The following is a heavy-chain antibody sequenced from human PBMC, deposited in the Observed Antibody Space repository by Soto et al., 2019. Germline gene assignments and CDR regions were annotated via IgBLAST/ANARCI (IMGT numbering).Heavy chain of an antibody. V-gene: IGHV1-69*02. D-gene: IGHD6-13*01. Sequence: QVQLVQSGAEVKKPGSSMKVSCKASGGTFSSYTISWVRQAPGQGLEWMGRIIPILGIANYAQKFQGRVTITADKSTSTAYMELSSLRSEDTAVYYCASAIAAAGSGDYWGQGTLVTVSS. J-gene: IGHJ4*02. CDR3: ASAIAAAGSGDY. CDR1: GGTFSSYT. CDR2: IIPILGIA.